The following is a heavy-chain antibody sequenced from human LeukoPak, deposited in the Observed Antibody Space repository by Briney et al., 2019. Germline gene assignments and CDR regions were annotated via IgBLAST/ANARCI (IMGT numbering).Heavy chain of an antibody. V-gene: IGHV4-61*01. CDR2: IYYSGSA. D-gene: IGHD6-13*01. Sequence: SETLSLTCTVSGYSISSGYYWGWIRQPPGKGREWIGYIYYSGSANYNPSLKSRVTISVDTSKNQFSLKLSSVTAADTAVYYCARGREGSSWYFDYWGQGTLVTVSS. J-gene: IGHJ4*02. CDR1: GYSISSGYY. CDR3: ARGREGSSWYFDY.